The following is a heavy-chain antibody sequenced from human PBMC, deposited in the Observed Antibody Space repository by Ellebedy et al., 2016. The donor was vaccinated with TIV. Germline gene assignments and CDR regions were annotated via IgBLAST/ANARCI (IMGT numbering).Heavy chain of an antibody. J-gene: IGHJ6*02. V-gene: IGHV3-53*01. Sequence: GESLKISCAASGFAVSSNYMTWVRQAPGRGLEWVALIYSDGNTNYSDSVRGRFTISRDSSKNTLDLQMNSLRAEDTAVYYCARAGEYCDFPQNRYAMDVWGQGTTVTVS. CDR3: ARAGEYCDFPQNRYAMDV. CDR1: GFAVSSNY. CDR2: IYSDGNT. D-gene: IGHD2/OR15-2a*01.